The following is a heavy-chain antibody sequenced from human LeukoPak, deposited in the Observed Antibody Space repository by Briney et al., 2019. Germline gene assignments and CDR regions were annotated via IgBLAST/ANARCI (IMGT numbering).Heavy chain of an antibody. D-gene: IGHD1-1*01. Sequence: ASVKVSCKASGYVFTDCSIHWVRQAPGQGLEWVGWINPKSGGTNSAQKFQGRVTMTRDTSITTAYMELSRLTSDDTAVYYCSRGSITNWNWFDPWGQGTLVTVSS. V-gene: IGHV1-2*02. CDR1: GYVFTDCS. J-gene: IGHJ5*02. CDR2: INPKSGGT. CDR3: SRGSITNWNWFDP.